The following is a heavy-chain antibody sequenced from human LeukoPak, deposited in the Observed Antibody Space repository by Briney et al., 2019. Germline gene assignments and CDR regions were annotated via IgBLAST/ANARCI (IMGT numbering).Heavy chain of an antibody. CDR1: GFTFSDYS. J-gene: IGHJ4*02. CDR2: VNTVISYI. CDR3: ARLRRNSDRSDFFYYYDH. V-gene: IGHV3-21*01. D-gene: IGHD3-22*01. Sequence: GGSLRLSCAASGFTFSDYSMNWVRQAPGKGLEWVASVNTVISYIYYADSMRGRFTISRDNAKNSLFLQMNSLRAEDTAVYYCARLRRNSDRSDFFYYYDHWGQGTLVTVSS.